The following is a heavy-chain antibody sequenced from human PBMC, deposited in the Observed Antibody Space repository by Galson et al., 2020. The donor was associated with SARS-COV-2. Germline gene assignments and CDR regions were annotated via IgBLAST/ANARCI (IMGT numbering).Heavy chain of an antibody. Sequence: SSPTLLKPTQTLTLTCTFSGFSLSTSGMCVSWIRQPPGKALEWLALIDWDDDKYYSTSLKTRLTISKDTSKNQVVLTMTNMDPVDTATYYCARTRITMIVGEDWYFDLWGRGTLVTVSS. CDR2: IDWDDDK. D-gene: IGHD3-22*01. V-gene: IGHV2-70*01. CDR1: GFSLSTSGMC. CDR3: ARTRITMIVGEDWYFDL. J-gene: IGHJ2*01.